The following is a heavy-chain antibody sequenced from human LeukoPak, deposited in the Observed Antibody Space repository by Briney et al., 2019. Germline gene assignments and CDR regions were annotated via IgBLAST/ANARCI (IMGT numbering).Heavy chain of an antibody. V-gene: IGHV3-74*01. D-gene: IGHD3-16*01. CDR2: INPEETGT. Sequence: GGSLRLSCVGSGFTFSTYWMHWVRQAPAKGLVWVSRINPEETGTNYADSVKGRFTISRDNAKNTLYLQMNSLGAEDTAVYYCARGGLEPVDYWGQGTLVTVSS. CDR1: GFTFSTYW. CDR3: ARGGLEPVDY. J-gene: IGHJ4*02.